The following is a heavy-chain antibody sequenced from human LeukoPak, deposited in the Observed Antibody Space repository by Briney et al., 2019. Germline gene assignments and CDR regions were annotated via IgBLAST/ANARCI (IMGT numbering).Heavy chain of an antibody. J-gene: IGHJ3*02. Sequence: SETLSLTWTVAGGSISSGNYYWGWIRQPAGKGLDWIGRIYTSGSTNYNPSLKNRVTISVDTSKNQFSLKLSSVTAADTAVYYCARDRVVDAGARDAFDIWGQGTMVTVSS. CDR3: ARDRVVDAGARDAFDI. CDR2: IYTSGST. CDR1: GGSISSGNYY. V-gene: IGHV4-61*02. D-gene: IGHD5-18*01.